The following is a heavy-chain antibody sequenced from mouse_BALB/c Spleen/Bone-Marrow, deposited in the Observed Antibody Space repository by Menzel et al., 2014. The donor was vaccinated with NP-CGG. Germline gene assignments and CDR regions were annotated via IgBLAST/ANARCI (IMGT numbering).Heavy chain of an antibody. CDR2: IYPGDGYT. CDR3: AFGNYDFDY. CDR1: GYAFSSYW. D-gene: IGHD2-1*01. V-gene: IGHV1-80*01. Sequence: QVQLQQSGAELVRPGSSVKISCKASGYAFSSYWMNWVKQRPGQGLEWIGQIYPGDGYTNYSGNFKGKATLTGDESSSTAYMQHSSLASEASAVYFCAFGNYDFDYWGQGTTLTVSS. J-gene: IGHJ2*01.